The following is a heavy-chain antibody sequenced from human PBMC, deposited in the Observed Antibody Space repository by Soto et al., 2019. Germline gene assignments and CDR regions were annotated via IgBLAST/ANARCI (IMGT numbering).Heavy chain of an antibody. J-gene: IGHJ6*02. CDR1: GGSIRSSNW. Sequence: SETLSLTCAVSGGSIRSSNWWSWVRQSPGKGLEWIGEIYHSGSTNYNPSLKSRVTISVDKSKSQFSLKLSSVIAADTAVYYCARLFIDYYYYGMDVWGQGTTVTVS. CDR3: ARLFIDYYYYGMDV. V-gene: IGHV4-4*02. D-gene: IGHD3-16*02. CDR2: IYHSGST.